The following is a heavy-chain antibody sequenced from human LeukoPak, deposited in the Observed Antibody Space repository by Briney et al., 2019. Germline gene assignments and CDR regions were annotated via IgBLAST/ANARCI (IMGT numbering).Heavy chain of an antibody. V-gene: IGHV1-18*01. Sequence: ASVKVSCKASGYTFTSYGISWVRQAPGQGLEWMGWISAYNGNTNYAQKLQGRVTMTTDTSTSTAYMEPRSLRSDDTAVYYCARLSGIYGAYEIDYWGQGTLVTVSS. J-gene: IGHJ4*02. CDR3: ARLSGIYGAYEIDY. D-gene: IGHD4-17*01. CDR1: GYTFTSYG. CDR2: ISAYNGNT.